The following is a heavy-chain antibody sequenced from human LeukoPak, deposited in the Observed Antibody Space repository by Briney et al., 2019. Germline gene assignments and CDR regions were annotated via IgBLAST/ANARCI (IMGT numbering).Heavy chain of an antibody. V-gene: IGHV1-69*13. CDR3: ARDRLSVSPGQRMNWFDP. D-gene: IGHD1-1*01. J-gene: IGHJ5*02. CDR1: GGTFSSYA. CDR2: IIPIFGTA. Sequence: SVKVSCKASGGTFSSYAISWVRQAPGQGLEWMGGIIPIFGTANYAQKFQGRVTITADEPTSTAYMELSSLRSEDTAVYYCARDRLSVSPGQRMNWFDPWGQGTLVTVSS.